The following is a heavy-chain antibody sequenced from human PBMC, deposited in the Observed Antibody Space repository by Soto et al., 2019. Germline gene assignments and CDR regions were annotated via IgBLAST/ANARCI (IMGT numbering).Heavy chain of an antibody. CDR1: GDSVSSNSAA. Sequence: QVQLQQSGPGLVEPSQTLSLTCAIFGDSVSSNSAAWNWIRQSPSRGLEWLGRTYYRSKWYNDYAVSVKSRITINPDTSKNQFSLLLNSVTPEDTAVYYCARDRYCSGGTCFSYWYFDLWGRGTLVTVSS. CDR2: TYYRSKWYN. J-gene: IGHJ2*01. D-gene: IGHD2-15*01. V-gene: IGHV6-1*01. CDR3: ARDRYCSGGTCFSYWYFDL.